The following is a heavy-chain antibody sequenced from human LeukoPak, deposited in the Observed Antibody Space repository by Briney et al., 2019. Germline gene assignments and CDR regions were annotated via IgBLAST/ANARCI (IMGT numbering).Heavy chain of an antibody. CDR2: ISGSGGGT. CDR1: GFTFSDYY. V-gene: IGHV3-23*01. Sequence: PGGSLRLSCAASGFTFSDYYMSWIRQAPGKGLEWVSTISGSGGGTYFADSVKGRFTISRDNSKNTLYLQMNSLRAEDTAVYYCARVTYDFWSGYYWLYYYYYMDVWGKGTTVTVSS. CDR3: ARVTYDFWSGYYWLYYYYYMDV. J-gene: IGHJ6*03. D-gene: IGHD3-3*01.